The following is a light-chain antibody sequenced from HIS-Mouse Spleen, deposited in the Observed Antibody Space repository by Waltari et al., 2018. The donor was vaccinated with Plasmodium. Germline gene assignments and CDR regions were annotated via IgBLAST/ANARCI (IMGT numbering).Light chain of an antibody. CDR2: WAS. Sequence: DIVMTQSPDSLAVSLGERATINCKSRQSVLYRSNNKNYLDWYQQKPGQPPKLLIYWASTRESGVPDRFSGSGSGTDFTLTISSLQAEDVAVYYCQQYYSTPYTFGQGTKLEIK. J-gene: IGKJ2*01. CDR3: QQYYSTPYT. CDR1: QSVLYRSNNKNY. V-gene: IGKV4-1*01.